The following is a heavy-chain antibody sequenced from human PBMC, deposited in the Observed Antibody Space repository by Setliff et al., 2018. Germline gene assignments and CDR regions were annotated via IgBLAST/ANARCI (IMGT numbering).Heavy chain of an antibody. CDR2: IQTSGTT. Sequence: SETLSLTCTVSGGSMIGGHYYWSWIRQPAGKGLEWIGHIQTSGTTNYNPSLKSRVTISVDTSKNQFSLKLSAVTAADTAVYFCAREDGPNYYYYYMDIWG. V-gene: IGHV4-61*09. J-gene: IGHJ6*03. D-gene: IGHD2-8*01. CDR3: AREDGPNYYYYYMDI. CDR1: GGSMIGGHYY.